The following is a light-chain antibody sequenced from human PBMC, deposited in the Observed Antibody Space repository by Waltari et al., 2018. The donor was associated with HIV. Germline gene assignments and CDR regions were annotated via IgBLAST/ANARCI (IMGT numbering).Light chain of an antibody. CDR3: HXXYHWPRT. Sequence: VMTQSPATLSVSPGERDTLSCRASQSVKTNLAWYQQKPGQAPRLLIHGASTTASGVAARFSGSGSGTEFTLTISSLQSEDVAVYFCHXXYHWPRTFGQGTKV. CDR2: GAS. CDR1: QSVKTN. J-gene: IGKJ1*01. V-gene: IGKV3D-15*01.